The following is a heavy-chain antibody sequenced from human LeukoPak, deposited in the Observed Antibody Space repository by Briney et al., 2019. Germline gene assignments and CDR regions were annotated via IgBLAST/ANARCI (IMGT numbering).Heavy chain of an antibody. CDR1: GGSFSGYY. CDR3: ARGSSQDIVVVVAATLPYYFDY. Sequence: SETLSLSCAVYGGSFSGYYWSWIRQPAGKGLEWIGEINHSGSTNYNPSVKSRVTISVDTSKNQFSLKLSSVTAADTAVYYCARGSSQDIVVVVAATLPYYFDYWGQGTLVTVSS. V-gene: IGHV4-34*01. D-gene: IGHD2-15*01. J-gene: IGHJ4*02. CDR2: INHSGST.